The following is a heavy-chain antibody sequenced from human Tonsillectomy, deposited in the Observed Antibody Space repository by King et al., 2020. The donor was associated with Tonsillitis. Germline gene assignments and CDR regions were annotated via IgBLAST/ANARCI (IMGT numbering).Heavy chain of an antibody. CDR2: ISGSGGST. J-gene: IGHJ4*02. D-gene: IGHD2-2*02. CDR3: AKGEGYCSSTSCYTSYFDY. V-gene: IGHV3-23*04. CDR1: GFTFSSYA. Sequence: VQLVESGGGLVQPGGSLRLSCAASGFTFSSYAMSWVRQAPGKGLEGVSAISGSGGSTYYADSVKGRFTISRDNSKNTLYLQMNSLRAEDTAVYYCAKGEGYCSSTSCYTSYFDYWGQGTLVTVSS.